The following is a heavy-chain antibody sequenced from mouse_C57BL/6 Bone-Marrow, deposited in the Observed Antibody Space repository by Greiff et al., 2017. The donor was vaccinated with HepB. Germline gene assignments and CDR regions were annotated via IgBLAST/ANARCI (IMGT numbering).Heavy chain of an antibody. Sequence: QVQLQQSGAELVRPGASVTLSCKASGYTFTDYEMHWVKQTPVHGLEWIGAIDPETGGTAYNQKFKGKAILTADKSSSTAYMERRSLTSEDSAVYYCSHYYGSSPFAYWGQGTLVTVSA. CDR3: SHYYGSSPFAY. D-gene: IGHD1-1*01. J-gene: IGHJ3*01. V-gene: IGHV1-15*01. CDR2: IDPETGGT. CDR1: GYTFTDYE.